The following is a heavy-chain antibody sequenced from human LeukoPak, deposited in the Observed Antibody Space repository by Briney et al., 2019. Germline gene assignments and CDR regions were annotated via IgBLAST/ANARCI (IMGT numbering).Heavy chain of an antibody. J-gene: IGHJ4*02. CDR3: ARDVPFTQGIAAAGSYFDY. D-gene: IGHD6-13*01. V-gene: IGHV4-34*01. CDR1: GGSFSGYY. Sequence: SETLSLTCAVYGGSFSGYYWSWIRQPPGEGLEWIGEINHSGSTNYNPSLKSRVTISVDTSKNQFSLKLSSVTAADTAVYYCARDVPFTQGIAAAGSYFDYWGQGTLVTVSS. CDR2: INHSGST.